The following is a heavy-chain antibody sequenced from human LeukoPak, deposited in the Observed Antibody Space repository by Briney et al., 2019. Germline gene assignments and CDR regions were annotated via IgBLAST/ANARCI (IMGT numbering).Heavy chain of an antibody. V-gene: IGHV1-18*01. CDR2: ISAYNDNT. Sequence: VEVSCKASGYTFTSYDISWVRQAPGQGLEWMGWISAYNDNTNYAQKLQGRVTMTTDTSTSTAYMELRSLRSDDTAVYYCARDLNGTGYYGMDVWGQGTTVTVSS. J-gene: IGHJ6*02. CDR1: GYTFTSYD. D-gene: IGHD1-26*01. CDR3: ARDLNGTGYYGMDV.